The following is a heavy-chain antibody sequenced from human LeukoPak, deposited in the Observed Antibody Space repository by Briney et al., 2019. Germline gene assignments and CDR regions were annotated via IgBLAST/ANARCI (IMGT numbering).Heavy chain of an antibody. D-gene: IGHD6-13*01. V-gene: IGHV3-7*01. CDR3: GGFGYEAAVDL. CDR2: IKPDGSET. CDR1: GFMFTTYW. J-gene: IGHJ4*02. Sequence: GGSLRLSCAASGFMFTTYWMTWVRQAPGKGPEWVANIKPDGSETYYVDSAKGRFTISRDNTKSLLYLQMNSLRGEDAALYYCGGFGYEAAVDLWGQGTLVTVSS.